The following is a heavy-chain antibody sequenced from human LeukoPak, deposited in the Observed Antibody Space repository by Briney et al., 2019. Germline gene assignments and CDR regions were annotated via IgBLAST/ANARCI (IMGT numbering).Heavy chain of an antibody. CDR2: IIPIFGTA. CDR1: GGTFISYA. Sequence: SVKVSCKASGGTFISYAISWVRQAPGQGLEWMGGIIPIFGTANYAQKFQGRVTITADESTSTAYMELSSLRSEDTAVYYCARGDSSSSAFYYYGMDVWGQGTTVTVSS. V-gene: IGHV1-69*13. J-gene: IGHJ6*02. CDR3: ARGDSSSSAFYYYGMDV. D-gene: IGHD6-6*01.